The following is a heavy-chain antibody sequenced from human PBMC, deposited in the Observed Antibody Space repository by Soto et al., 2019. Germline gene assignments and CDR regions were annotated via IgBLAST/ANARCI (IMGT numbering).Heavy chain of an antibody. V-gene: IGHV1-18*01. D-gene: IGHD3-22*01. CDR1: GYTFTSYG. CDR2: ISAYNGNT. CDR3: KREEYYYDSRGWFDP. Sequence: GASVKVSCKASGYTFTSYGISWVRQAPGQGLERKGWISAYNGNTNYAQKHQGRVNMTTDTSTSTAYKEKRSLKTDDTAENNNKREEYYYDSRGWFDPWGQGTLVTVSS. J-gene: IGHJ5*02.